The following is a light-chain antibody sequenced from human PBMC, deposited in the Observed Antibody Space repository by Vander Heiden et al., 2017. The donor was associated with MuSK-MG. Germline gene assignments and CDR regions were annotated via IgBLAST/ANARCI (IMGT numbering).Light chain of an antibody. CDR1: ETIETY. Sequence: DIQMTQSPSSLSASVGDKVTLTCRASETIETYVNWYQQKPGRAPRLLIYGASTLQSGVSSRFSGSGYETHFTLTISNLQPEDFAPYYCQQSDDFPMFTFGQGTKL. CDR3: QQSDDFPMFT. V-gene: IGKV1-39*01. J-gene: IGKJ2*01. CDR2: GAS.